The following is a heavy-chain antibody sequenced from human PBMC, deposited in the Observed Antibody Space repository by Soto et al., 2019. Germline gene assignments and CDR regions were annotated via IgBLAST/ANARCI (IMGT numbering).Heavy chain of an antibody. J-gene: IGHJ6*02. V-gene: IGHV4-34*01. D-gene: IGHD3-22*01. Sequence: SETLSLTCAVYGGPFSGYYWSWIRQPPGKGLEWIGEINHSGSTNYNPSLKSRVTISVDTSKNQFSLKLSSVTAADTAVYYCAGVDSSGYSYYYYGMDVWGQGTTVT. CDR3: AGVDSSGYSYYYYGMDV. CDR2: INHSGST. CDR1: GGPFSGYY.